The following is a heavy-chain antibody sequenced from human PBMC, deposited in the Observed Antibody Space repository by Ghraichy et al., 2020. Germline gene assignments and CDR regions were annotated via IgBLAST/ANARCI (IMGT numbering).Heavy chain of an antibody. CDR2: IYYSWST. V-gene: IGHV4-39*01. CDR1: GGSISSSSYY. J-gene: IGHJ3*02. Sequence: SETLSLTCTVSGGSISSSSYYWGWISQPPGKGLEWIGSIYYSWSTYYNPSLKSRVTISVDTSKNQFSLKLSSVTAADTAVYFCARRSIFTAFDIWGQGTMVTVSS. CDR3: ARRSIFTAFDI.